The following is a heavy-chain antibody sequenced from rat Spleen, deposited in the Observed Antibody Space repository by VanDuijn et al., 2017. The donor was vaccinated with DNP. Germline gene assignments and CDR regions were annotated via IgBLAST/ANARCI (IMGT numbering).Heavy chain of an antibody. V-gene: IGHV6-8*01. J-gene: IGHJ2*01. CDR3: TSKAFFDY. D-gene: IGHD3-1*01. CDR1: GFTFSYAW. Sequence: EVQLVETGGSLVQPGKSLKLTCATSGFTFSYAWIHWVRQSPEKQLEWVAQIKAGSNNYATNYAESVKGRFTISRDDSKSSVYLQMSSLKEEDTAIYYCTSKAFFDYWGQGVMVAVSS. CDR2: IKAGSNNYAT.